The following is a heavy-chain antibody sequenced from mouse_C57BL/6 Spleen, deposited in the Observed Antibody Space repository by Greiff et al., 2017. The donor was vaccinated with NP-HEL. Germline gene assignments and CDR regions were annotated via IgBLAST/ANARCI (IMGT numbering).Heavy chain of an antibody. D-gene: IGHD1-1*01. CDR2: IDPETGGT. J-gene: IGHJ2*01. Sequence: VNLVESGAELVRPGASVTLSCKASGYTFTDYEMHWVKQTPVHGLEWIGAIDPETGGTAYNQKFKGKAILTADKSSSTAYMELRSLTSEDSAVYYCTRSGTTVVAVDYWGQGTTLTVSS. CDR3: TRSGTTVVAVDY. CDR1: GYTFTDYE. V-gene: IGHV1-15*01.